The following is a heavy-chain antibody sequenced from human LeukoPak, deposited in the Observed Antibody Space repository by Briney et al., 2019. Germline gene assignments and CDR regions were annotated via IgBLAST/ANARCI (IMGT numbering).Heavy chain of an antibody. CDR1: GGSFSGYY. V-gene: IGHV4-34*01. J-gene: IGHJ4*02. Sequence: SETLSLTCAVYGGSFSGYYWSWIRQPPGKGLEWIGYIYHSGSTYYNPSLKSRVTISVDRSKNQFSLKLSSVTAADTAVYYCARAGGDQTLDYWGQGTLVTVSS. D-gene: IGHD2-21*01. CDR3: ARAGGDQTLDY. CDR2: IYHSGST.